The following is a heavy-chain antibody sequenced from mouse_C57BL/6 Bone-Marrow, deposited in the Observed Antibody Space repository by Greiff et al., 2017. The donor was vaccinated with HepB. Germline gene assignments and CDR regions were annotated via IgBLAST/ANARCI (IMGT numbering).Heavy chain of an antibody. CDR1: GYTFTGYW. CDR2: ILPGSGST. CDR3: ARYCYGKAVDF. V-gene: IGHV1-9*01. J-gene: IGHJ4*01. Sequence: QVQLQQSGAELMKPGASVKLSCKATGYTFTGYWIEWVKQRPGHGLEWIGEILPGSGSTNYNEKFKGKATFTADTSSNTAYMQLSSLTTEDSAIYYWARYCYGKAVDFWGRGTSITVTS. D-gene: IGHD1-1*01.